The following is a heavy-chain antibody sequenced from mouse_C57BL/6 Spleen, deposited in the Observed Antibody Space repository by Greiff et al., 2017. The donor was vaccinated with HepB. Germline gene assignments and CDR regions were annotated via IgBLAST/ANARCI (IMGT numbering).Heavy chain of an antibody. CDR2: IWSGGST. D-gene: IGHD2-4*01. Sequence: VQLQQSGPGLVQPSQSLSITCTVSGFSLTSYGVHWVRQSPGKGLEWLGVIWSGGSTDYNAAFISRLSISKDNSKSQVFFKMNSLQADDTAIYYCAPIYYDYDGVAYWGQGTLVTVSA. CDR3: APIYYDYDGVAY. J-gene: IGHJ3*01. CDR1: GFSLTSYG. V-gene: IGHV2-2*01.